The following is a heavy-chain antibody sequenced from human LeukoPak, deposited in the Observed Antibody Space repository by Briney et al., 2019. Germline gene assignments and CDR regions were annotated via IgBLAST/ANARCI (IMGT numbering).Heavy chain of an antibody. Sequence: PGRSLRLSCAASGFTFDDYAMHWVRQAPGKGLEWVSGISWNSGSIGYADSVKGRFTISRDNAKNSLYLQMNSLRAEDMALYYCAKDIGSGSYLDAFDIWGQGTMVTVSS. CDR2: ISWNSGSI. CDR3: AKDIGSGSYLDAFDI. V-gene: IGHV3-9*03. CDR1: GFTFDDYA. J-gene: IGHJ3*02. D-gene: IGHD1-26*01.